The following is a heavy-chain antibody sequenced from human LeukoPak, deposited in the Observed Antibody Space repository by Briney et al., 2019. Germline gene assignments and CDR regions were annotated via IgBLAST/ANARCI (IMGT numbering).Heavy chain of an antibody. J-gene: IGHJ4*02. CDR2: IYSSGIT. V-gene: IGHV3-53*01. D-gene: IGHD1-26*01. CDR3: TRAVGTTSYFDY. Sequence: AGGSLRLSCAASGFTVSSTSMSGVRQAPGRGLECVSIIYSSGITYYADSVKGRFTISRDNSKNTLSLQVNSLRPEDTAVYYCTRAVGTTSYFDYWGQGTLVTVSS. CDR1: GFTVSSTS.